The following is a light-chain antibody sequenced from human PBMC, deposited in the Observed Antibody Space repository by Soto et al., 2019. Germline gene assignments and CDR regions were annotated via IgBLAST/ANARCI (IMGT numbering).Light chain of an antibody. J-gene: IGLJ3*02. Sequence: QSVLTQPPSASGSPGQSVTISCTGTSSDVGAYNYVSWYQQHAGKAPKLVIYEVTKRPSGVPDRFSGSKSANTASLTVSGLTSEDEADYYCSSFASSNTWVFGGGTKLTVL. V-gene: IGLV2-8*01. CDR2: EVT. CDR1: SSDVGAYNY. CDR3: SSFASSNTWV.